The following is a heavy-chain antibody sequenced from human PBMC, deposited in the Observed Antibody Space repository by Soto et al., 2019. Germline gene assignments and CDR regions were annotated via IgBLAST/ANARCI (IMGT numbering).Heavy chain of an antibody. CDR3: ANSQNCSGGSCYVYYFDY. J-gene: IGHJ4*02. CDR2: ISGSGGST. Sequence: EVQLLESGGGSVQPGGSLRLSCAASGFTFSSYAMSWVRQAPGKGLEWVSAISGSGGSTYYADSVKGRFTISRDNSKNTLYLQMNSLRAEDTAVYYCANSQNCSGGSCYVYYFDYWGQGTLVTVSS. V-gene: IGHV3-23*01. D-gene: IGHD2-15*01. CDR1: GFTFSSYA.